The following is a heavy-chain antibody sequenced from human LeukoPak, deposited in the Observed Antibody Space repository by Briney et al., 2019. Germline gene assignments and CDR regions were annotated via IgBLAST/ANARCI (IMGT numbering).Heavy chain of an antibody. CDR3: ARGSLVHYYGSGSYRIRAGFDS. CDR2: ISYDGPNK. CDR1: GFTFSSYA. V-gene: IGHV3-30*04. J-gene: IGHJ4*02. Sequence: GRSLRLSCAASGFTFSSYAMHWVRQAPGKGLEWVAAISYDGPNKYYVDSVKGRFTISRDNSKNTLYLQMNSLRAEDTAVYYCARGSLVHYYGSGSYRIRAGFDSWGQGTLVTVSS. D-gene: IGHD3-10*01.